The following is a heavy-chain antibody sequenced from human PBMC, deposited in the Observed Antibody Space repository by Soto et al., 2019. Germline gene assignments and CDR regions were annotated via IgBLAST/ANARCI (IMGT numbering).Heavy chain of an antibody. D-gene: IGHD1-26*01. CDR1: GLTFSSYW. CDR2: IKQDGSEK. CDR3: ARDMSGGTYNYYYGMDV. J-gene: IGHJ6*02. Sequence: PGGSLRLSCAASGLTFSSYWMSWVRQAPGKGLEWVANIKQDGSEKYYADSVKGRFTISRDNSKNTLYLQMNSLRADDTAVYYCARDMSGGTYNYYYGMDVWGQGTTVTVSS. V-gene: IGHV3-7*03.